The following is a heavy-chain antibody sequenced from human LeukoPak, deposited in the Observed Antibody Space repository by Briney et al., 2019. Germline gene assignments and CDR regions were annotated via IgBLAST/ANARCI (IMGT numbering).Heavy chain of an antibody. V-gene: IGHV3-21*01. Sequence: GGSLRLSCAAPGFTFSSYSMNWVRQAPGKGLEWVSSISSSSSYIYYADSVKGRFTISRDNAKNSLYLQMNSLRAEDTAVYYCARGPLQYCSGGSCYSPDYWGQGTLVTVSS. CDR3: ARGPLQYCSGGSCYSPDY. J-gene: IGHJ4*02. D-gene: IGHD2-15*01. CDR1: GFTFSSYS. CDR2: ISSSSSYI.